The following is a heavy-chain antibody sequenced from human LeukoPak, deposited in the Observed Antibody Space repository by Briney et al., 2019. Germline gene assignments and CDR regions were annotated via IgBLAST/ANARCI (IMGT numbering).Heavy chain of an antibody. J-gene: IGHJ4*02. V-gene: IGHV1-2*02. Sequence: GGTNYAQKFQGRVTMTRDTSISTAYMELSRLRSDDTAVYYCARASYYYDSSGYYYVDYFDYWGQGTLVTVSS. CDR2: GGT. CDR3: ARASYYYDSSGYYYVDYFDY. D-gene: IGHD3-22*01.